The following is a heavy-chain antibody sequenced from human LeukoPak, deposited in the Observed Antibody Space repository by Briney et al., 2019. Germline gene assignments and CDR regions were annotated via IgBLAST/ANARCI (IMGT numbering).Heavy chain of an antibody. CDR1: GGSISSSSYY. D-gene: IGHD7-27*01. Sequence: SETLSLTCTVPGGSISSSSYYWGWIRQPPGKGLEWIGSIYYSGSTYYNPSLKSRVTISVDTSKNQFSLELSPVTAADTAVYYCARPSGDPLGDYWGQGTLVTVSS. J-gene: IGHJ4*02. CDR2: IYYSGST. CDR3: ARPSGDPLGDY. V-gene: IGHV4-39*01.